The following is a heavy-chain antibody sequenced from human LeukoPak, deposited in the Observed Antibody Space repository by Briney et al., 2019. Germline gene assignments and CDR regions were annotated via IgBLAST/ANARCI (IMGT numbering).Heavy chain of an antibody. CDR2: IKEDGTEK. CDR3: ARDHHDVLTGYYSNYYNYYYMDV. D-gene: IGHD3-9*01. CDR1: GFTFNSYW. Sequence: GSLLLSCVASGFTFNSYWMSWVRQAPGKGLEWVANIKEDGTEKYYVDSVRGRFTLSRDNAENSLYLQMSSLRAEDTAVYYCARDHHDVLTGYYSNYYNYYYMDVWGKGTTVTVSS. J-gene: IGHJ6*03. V-gene: IGHV3-7*01.